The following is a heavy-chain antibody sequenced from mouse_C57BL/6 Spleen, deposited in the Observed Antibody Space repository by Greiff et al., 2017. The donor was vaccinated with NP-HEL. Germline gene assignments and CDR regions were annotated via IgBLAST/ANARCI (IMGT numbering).Heavy chain of an antibody. CDR2: IRSKSNNYAT. CDR1: GFSFNTYA. D-gene: IGHD5-5*01. J-gene: IGHJ4*01. V-gene: IGHV10-1*01. CDR3: VRQGLPISHGYAMDY. Sequence: EVQLVESGGGLVQPKGSLKLSCAASGFSFNTYAMNWVRQAPGKGLEWVARIRSKSNNYATYYADSVKDRFTISRDDSESMLYLQMNNLKTEDTAMYYCVRQGLPISHGYAMDYWGQGTSVTVSS.